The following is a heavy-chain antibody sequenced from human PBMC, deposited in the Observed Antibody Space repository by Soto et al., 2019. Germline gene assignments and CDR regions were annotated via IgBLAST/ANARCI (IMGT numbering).Heavy chain of an antibody. CDR2: ISGSGKTI. CDR3: ARDAGYSSGLYFSWVDP. Sequence: QVQLVESGGGLVKPGGSLRLSCAASGFTFSDYYMTWIRQAPGKGLEWISFISGSGKTIHFADSLEGRFTISRDNAKNSVYLEMNSLRAEDTAVYYCARDAGYSSGLYFSWVDPWGPGTLVTVSS. CDR1: GFTFSDYY. J-gene: IGHJ5*02. D-gene: IGHD6-25*01. V-gene: IGHV3-11*01.